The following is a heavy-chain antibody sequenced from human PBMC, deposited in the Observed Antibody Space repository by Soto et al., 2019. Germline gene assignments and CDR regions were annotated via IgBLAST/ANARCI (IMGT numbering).Heavy chain of an antibody. CDR3: ARGPSADKIDF. CDR2: IYYSGST. Sequence: PSETLSLTCTVSGGSISSSSYYWCWIRQPPGKGLEWIGSIYYSGSTYYNPSLKSRVTISVDTSKNQFSLKLSSVTAADTAVYYCARGPSADKIDFWGQGTLVTVSS. J-gene: IGHJ4*02. D-gene: IGHD3-3*01. V-gene: IGHV4-39*01. CDR1: GGSISSSSYY.